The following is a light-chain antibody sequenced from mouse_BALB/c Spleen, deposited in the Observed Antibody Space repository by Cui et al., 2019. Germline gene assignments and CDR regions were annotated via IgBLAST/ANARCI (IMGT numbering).Light chain of an antibody. Sequence: QIVLTQPPAIMSASPGEKVTMTGSASSSVSYMHWYQQKSGTSPKRLIYDTSNLASGVPARFSGSGSGTSYSLTISSMEAEDAATYYCQQWSSNPPTFGAGTKLELK. CDR3: QQWSSNPPT. J-gene: IGKJ5*01. CDR2: DTS. V-gene: IGKV4-59*01. CDR1: SSVSY.